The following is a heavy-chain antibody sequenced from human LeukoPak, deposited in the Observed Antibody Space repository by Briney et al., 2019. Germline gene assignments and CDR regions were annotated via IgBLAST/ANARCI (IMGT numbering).Heavy chain of an antibody. D-gene: IGHD6-19*01. CDR3: ARVSDISVAAYFDY. J-gene: IGHJ4*02. CDR2: INWNGGST. V-gene: IGHV3-20*04. CDR1: GFTFDDYG. Sequence: PAGGSLRLSCAASGFTFDDYGLSWVRQAPGKGLEWVSTINWNGGSTGYADSVKGRFTISRDSAKNSLYLQMNSLRAEDTALYYCARVSDISVAAYFDYWGQGTLVTVSS.